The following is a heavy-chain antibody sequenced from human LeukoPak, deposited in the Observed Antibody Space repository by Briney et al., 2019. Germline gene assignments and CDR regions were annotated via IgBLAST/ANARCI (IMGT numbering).Heavy chain of an antibody. CDR1: GGSISSSNYY. J-gene: IGHJ4*02. CDR2: IYYSGST. D-gene: IGHD3-22*01. Sequence: SETLSLTCTVSGGSISSSNYYWSWIRQPPGKGLEWIGYIYYSGSTNYNPSLKRRVAIPVATSKNRFSLKLSSVTAADTAVYYWARVTYHYDRHFDYCGQGTLVTVSS. V-gene: IGHV4-61*01. CDR3: ARVTYHYDRHFDY.